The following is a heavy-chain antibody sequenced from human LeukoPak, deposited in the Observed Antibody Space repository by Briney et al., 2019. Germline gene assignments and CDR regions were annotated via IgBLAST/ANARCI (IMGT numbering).Heavy chain of an antibody. J-gene: IGHJ6*02. CDR2: MNPNSGNT. CDR3: AREGSGSYYYYYYGMDV. Sequence: ASVTVSCKASGYTFTSYDISWVRQATGQGLEWMGWMNPNSGNTGYAQKFQGRVTMTRNTSISTAYMELSSLRSEDTAVYYCAREGSGSYYYYYYGMDVWGQGTTVTVSS. V-gene: IGHV1-8*01. D-gene: IGHD1-26*01. CDR1: GYTFTSYD.